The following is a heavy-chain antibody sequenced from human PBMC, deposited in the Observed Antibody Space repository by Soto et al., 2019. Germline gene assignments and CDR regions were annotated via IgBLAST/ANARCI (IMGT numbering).Heavy chain of an antibody. V-gene: IGHV4-31*03. D-gene: IGHD2-21*02. CDR2: IDSSGSN. CDR3: AGAVSDFDVRRYRTSYFDQ. Sequence: QVQLYESGPEMVQPSQTLSLSCTVSGASVSTGVYYWTWIRQHPGKGLEWIGYIDSSGSNYYNPSLTARVDISVDTSKTQVSLSLRSLTAADTAFYYCAGAVSDFDVRRYRTSYFDQWGQGILVTVSS. J-gene: IGHJ4*02. CDR1: GASVSTGVYY.